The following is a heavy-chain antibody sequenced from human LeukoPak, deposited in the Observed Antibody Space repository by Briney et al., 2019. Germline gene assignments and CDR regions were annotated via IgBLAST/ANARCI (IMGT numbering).Heavy chain of an antibody. D-gene: IGHD3-10*02. CDR3: ARVSSDYQPAEGAFDI. CDR2: IYYSGST. V-gene: IGHV4-31*03. CDR1: GYSISSGYY. Sequence: NHSETLSLTCTVSGYSISSGYYWGWIRQHPGKGLEWIGYIYYSGSTYYNPSLKSRVTISVDTSKNQFSLKLSSVAAADTAVYYCARVSSDYQPAEGAFDIWGQGTMVTVSS. J-gene: IGHJ3*02.